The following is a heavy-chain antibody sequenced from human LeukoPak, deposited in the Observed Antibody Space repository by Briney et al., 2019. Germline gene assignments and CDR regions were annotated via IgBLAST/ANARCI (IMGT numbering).Heavy chain of an antibody. CDR1: GYTFTSFG. CDR2: ITVYNGNT. Sequence: ASVKVSCKASGYTFTSFGITWVRQAPGQGLEWMGWITVYNGNTNYAQKLQGRVTMTTDTSTSTAYMELRSLRSDDTAVYYCARVRELNSLDYWGQGTLVTVSS. CDR3: ARVRELNSLDY. D-gene: IGHD1-7*01. V-gene: IGHV1-18*01. J-gene: IGHJ4*02.